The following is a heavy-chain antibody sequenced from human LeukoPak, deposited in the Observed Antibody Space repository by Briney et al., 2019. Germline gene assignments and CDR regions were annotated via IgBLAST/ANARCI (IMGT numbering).Heavy chain of an antibody. CDR1: GVSFSGYY. CDR3: ARGYCSGGSCYSARRQKYYFDY. D-gene: IGHD2-15*01. Sequence: SQTLSLTCAVYGVSFSGYYWSWIRQPPGKGLEWLGEINHSGSTNYNPSLKSRVTISVDTSKNQFSLKLSSVTAADTAVYYCARGYCSGGSCYSARRQKYYFDYWGQGTLVTVSS. V-gene: IGHV4-34*01. J-gene: IGHJ4*02. CDR2: INHSGST.